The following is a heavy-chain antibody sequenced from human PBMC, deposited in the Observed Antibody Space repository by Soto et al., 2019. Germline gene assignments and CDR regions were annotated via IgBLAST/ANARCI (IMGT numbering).Heavy chain of an antibody. Sequence: SETLSLTCAVYGGSFSGYYWSWIRQPPGKGLEWIGEINHSGSTNYNPSLKSRVSISVDTSKNQFSLKLSSVTAADTAVYYCARGRPNYFVRYGSGSYAPNIDYWGQGTLVTVS. V-gene: IGHV4-34*01. CDR2: INHSGST. J-gene: IGHJ4*02. CDR1: GGSFSGYY. D-gene: IGHD3-10*01. CDR3: ARGRPNYFVRYGSGSYAPNIDY.